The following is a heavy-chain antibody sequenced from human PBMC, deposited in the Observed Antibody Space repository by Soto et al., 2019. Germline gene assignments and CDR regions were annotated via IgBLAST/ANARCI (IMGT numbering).Heavy chain of an antibody. J-gene: IGHJ6*02. D-gene: IGHD2-15*01. Sequence: SETLSLTCTVSGESISSYYWSWIRQPAGKGLEWIGRIYISGSTDYNPSLKSRVSMSVDRSKNQFSLKLTSVTAADTAVYYCVRDCSGGGCYSEYGMDVWGQGTTVTVSS. CDR2: IYISGST. V-gene: IGHV4-4*07. CDR1: GESISSYY. CDR3: VRDCSGGGCYSEYGMDV.